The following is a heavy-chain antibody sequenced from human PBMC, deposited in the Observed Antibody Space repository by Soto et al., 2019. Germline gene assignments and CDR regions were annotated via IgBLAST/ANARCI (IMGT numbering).Heavy chain of an antibody. CDR1: GFNFSIYW. D-gene: IGHD4-17*01. V-gene: IGHV3-74*01. CDR2: INSDGSHT. Sequence: EVQLVESGGGLAQPGGSMRLSCAASGFNFSIYWMHWVRQAPGKGLVWVSRINSDGSHTDYADSVKGRITLSRDNATNTLYLQINSLGAEDSAVFYCARGAAYGDYLSDYWCHGPLATVSS. CDR3: ARGAAYGDYLSDY. J-gene: IGHJ4*01.